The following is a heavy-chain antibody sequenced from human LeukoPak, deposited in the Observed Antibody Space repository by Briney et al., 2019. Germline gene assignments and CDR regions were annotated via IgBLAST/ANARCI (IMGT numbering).Heavy chain of an antibody. Sequence: GASVKVSCKVSGYTLTELSMHWVRQAPGKGLEWMGGFDPEDGETIYAQKFQGRVTMTEDTSTDTAYMELSSLRSEDTAVYYCVTGLGYCSSTSCPLGYWGQGTLVTVSS. CDR2: FDPEDGET. D-gene: IGHD2-2*01. V-gene: IGHV1-24*01. J-gene: IGHJ4*02. CDR1: GYTLTELS. CDR3: VTGLGYCSSTSCPLGY.